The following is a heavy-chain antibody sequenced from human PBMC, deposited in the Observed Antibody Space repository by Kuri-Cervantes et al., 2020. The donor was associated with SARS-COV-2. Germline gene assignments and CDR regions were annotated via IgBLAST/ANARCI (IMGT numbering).Heavy chain of an antibody. CDR3: ARSVDGDISSSWYS. D-gene: IGHD6-13*01. CDR2: IIPIFGTA. Sequence: SVQVSCKASGGTFSSYAISWVRQAPGQGLEWMGGIIPIFGTANYAQKFQGRVTITADESTSTAYMELSSLRSEDTAVYYCARSVDGDISSSWYSWGQGTLVTVSS. CDR1: GGTFSSYA. V-gene: IGHV1-69*13. J-gene: IGHJ4*02.